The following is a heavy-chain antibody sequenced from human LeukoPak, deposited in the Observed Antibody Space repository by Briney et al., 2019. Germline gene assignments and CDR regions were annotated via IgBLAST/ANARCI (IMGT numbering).Heavy chain of an antibody. Sequence: PSETLSLTCTVSGGSISSYYWSWIRQPPGKGLEWIGYIYYSGSTNYNPSLKSRVTISVDTSKNQFSLKLSSVTAADTAVYYCARVWPYYYYYMDVWAKGTTVTVSS. CDR3: ARVWPYYYYYMDV. CDR2: IYYSGST. CDR1: GGSISSYY. J-gene: IGHJ6*03. V-gene: IGHV4-59*01. D-gene: IGHD3-16*01.